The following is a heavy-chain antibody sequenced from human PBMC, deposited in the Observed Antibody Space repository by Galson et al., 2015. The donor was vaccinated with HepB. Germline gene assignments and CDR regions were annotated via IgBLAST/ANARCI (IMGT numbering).Heavy chain of an antibody. CDR2: ISSNGKGM. D-gene: IGHD2-21*01. V-gene: IGHV3-11*01. CDR3: QIGHYFDS. CDR1: GFDFNDRY. Sequence: SLRLSCAAAGFDFNDRYMSWIRQAPGKGLEWISYISSNGKGMYYADSVKGRFTISRDNAKNLLYLQMNSVRAEDTAVYYCQIGHYFDSWGQGTLVIVSS. J-gene: IGHJ4*02.